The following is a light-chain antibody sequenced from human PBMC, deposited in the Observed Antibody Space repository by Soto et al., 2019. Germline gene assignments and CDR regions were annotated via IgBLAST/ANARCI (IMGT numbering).Light chain of an antibody. Sequence: QSVLTQPASVSGSPGQSITISCTGTSSDIGGSKYVSWYQQHPGKAPKLMIYEVTYRPSGVSARFSGSKSGSTASLTVSGLQAEDEADYYCSSYTSSGTLYVFGTGTKVTVL. V-gene: IGLV2-14*01. CDR1: SSDIGGSKY. CDR3: SSYTSSGTLYV. CDR2: EVT. J-gene: IGLJ1*01.